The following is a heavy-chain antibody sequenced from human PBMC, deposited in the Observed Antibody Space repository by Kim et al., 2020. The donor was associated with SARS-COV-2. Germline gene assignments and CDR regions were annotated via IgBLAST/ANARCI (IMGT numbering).Heavy chain of an antibody. J-gene: IGHJ4*02. CDR3: ARGLMGSSLGPDY. V-gene: IGHV3-33*05. D-gene: IGHD1-26*01. Sequence: GGSLRLSCAASGFTFSSYGMHWVRQAPGKGLEWVAVISYDGSNKYYADSVKGRFTISRDNSKNTLYLQMNSLRAEDTAVYYCARGLMGSSLGPDYWGQGTLVTVSS. CDR1: GFTFSSYG. CDR2: ISYDGSNK.